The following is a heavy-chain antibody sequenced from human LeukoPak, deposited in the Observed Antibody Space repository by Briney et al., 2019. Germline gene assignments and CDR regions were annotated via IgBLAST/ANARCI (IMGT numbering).Heavy chain of an antibody. D-gene: IGHD5-24*01. CDR2: IKEDGTET. CDR1: GFTFNNYA. CDR3: AKEGRSLQTY. Sequence: GGSLRLSCEVSGFTFNNYAMTWVRLAPGKGLEWVANIKEDGTETYYVDSVKGRFTISRDNAKNSLYLQMNSLRVEDTAVYYCAKEGRSLQTYWGQGTLVTVSS. J-gene: IGHJ4*02. V-gene: IGHV3-7*03.